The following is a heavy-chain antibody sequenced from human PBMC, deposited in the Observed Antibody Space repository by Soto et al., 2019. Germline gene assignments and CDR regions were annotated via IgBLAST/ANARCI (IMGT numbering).Heavy chain of an antibody. V-gene: IGHV3-30*18. J-gene: IGHJ4*02. CDR1: GFTFNTYG. D-gene: IGHD2-2*02. CDR3: AKSPNFYCSSPNCYKYYFDY. Sequence: GGSLRLSCAASGFTFNTYGMHWVRQAPGKGLEWVAVMSYDGSDKFYADSVKGRFTISRDNSKNTLYLQMSSLRPEDTAIYYCAKSPNFYCSSPNCYKYYFDYWGQGTLVTVSS. CDR2: MSYDGSDK.